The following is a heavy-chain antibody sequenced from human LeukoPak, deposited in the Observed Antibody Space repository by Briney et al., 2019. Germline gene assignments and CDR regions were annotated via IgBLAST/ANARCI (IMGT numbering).Heavy chain of an antibody. V-gene: IGHV4-59*01. J-gene: IGHJ3*02. CDR2: IYYSGST. CDR3: ARDHSGSDRRRAFDI. Sequence: SETLSLTCTVSGGSISSYYWSWIRQPPGKGLEWIGYIYYSGSTNYNPSLKSRVTISVDTSKNQFSLKLSSVTAADTAVYYCARDHSGSDRRRAFDIWGQGTMVTVSS. D-gene: IGHD1-26*01. CDR1: GGSISSYY.